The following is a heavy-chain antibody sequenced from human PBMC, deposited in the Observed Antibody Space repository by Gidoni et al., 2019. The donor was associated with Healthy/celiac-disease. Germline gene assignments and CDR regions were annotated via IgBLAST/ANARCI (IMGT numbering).Heavy chain of an antibody. Sequence: QVQLQESGPGLVKPSETLSLTCTVSGGSVSSGSYYWSWIRQPPGKGLEWIGYIYYSGSTNYTPSLKSRVTISVDTSKNQFSLKLSSVTAADTAVYYCARELVRGVISDAFDIRGQGTMVTVSS. V-gene: IGHV4-61*01. J-gene: IGHJ3*02. CDR3: ARELVRGVISDAFDI. CDR2: IYYSGST. CDR1: GGSVSSGSYY. D-gene: IGHD3-10*01.